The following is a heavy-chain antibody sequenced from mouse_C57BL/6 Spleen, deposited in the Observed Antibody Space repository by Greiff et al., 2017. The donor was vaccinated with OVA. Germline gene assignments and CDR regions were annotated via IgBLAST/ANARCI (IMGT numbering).Heavy chain of an antibody. J-gene: IGHJ4*01. CDR3: ARGRYGNYDAMDY. CDR1: GYTFTDYN. V-gene: IGHV1-18*01. D-gene: IGHD2-1*01. CDR2: INPNNGGT. Sequence: VQLKESGPELVKPGASVKIPCKASGYTFTDYNMDWVKQSHGKSLEWIGDINPNNGGTIYNQKFKGKATLTVDKSSSTAYMELRSLTSEDTAVYYCARGRYGNYDAMDYWGQGTSVTVSS.